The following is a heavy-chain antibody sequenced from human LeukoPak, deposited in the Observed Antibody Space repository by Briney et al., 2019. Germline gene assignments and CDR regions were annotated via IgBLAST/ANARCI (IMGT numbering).Heavy chain of an antibody. CDR2: ISGSGDST. CDR3: AADYNWFDP. V-gene: IGHV3-23*01. Sequence: GGSLRLSCAASGFTFSNYAMSWVRQTPGKGLEWVSSISGSGDSTYYADSVKGRFTISRDNSKNTLYLQMNSLRAEDTAVYYCAADYNWFDPWGQGTLVTVSS. J-gene: IGHJ5*02. CDR1: GFTFSNYA.